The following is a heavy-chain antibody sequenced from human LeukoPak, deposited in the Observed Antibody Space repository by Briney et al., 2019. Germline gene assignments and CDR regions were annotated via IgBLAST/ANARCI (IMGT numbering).Heavy chain of an antibody. CDR1: GGSFSGYY. V-gene: IGHV4-34*01. J-gene: IGHJ5*02. Sequence: PSETLSLTCAVYGGSFSGYYWSWIRQPPGKGLEWIGEINHSGSTNYNPSLKSRVTISVDTSKNQFSLKLSSVTAADTAVYYCARQVPAAANSFWFDPWGQGTLVIVSS. D-gene: IGHD2-2*01. CDR2: INHSGST. CDR3: ARQVPAAANSFWFDP.